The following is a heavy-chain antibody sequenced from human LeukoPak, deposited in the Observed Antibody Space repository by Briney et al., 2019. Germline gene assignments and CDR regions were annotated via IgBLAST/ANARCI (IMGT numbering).Heavy chain of an antibody. J-gene: IGHJ6*03. CDR1: GYDFNGYY. CDR2: IKPKSGGT. Sequence: ASVKVSCKASGYDFNGYYIHWVRQTPGQGLEWMGWIKPKSGGTGYAEEFQVRVTMTSDRSVTTAYLEVRRLRSDDTAVYYCGRVLDYVGTSFRPPEKYYYYYIDVWGQGTTVAVSS. V-gene: IGHV1-2*02. CDR3: GRVLDYVGTSFRPPEKYYYYYIDV. D-gene: IGHD3-16*01.